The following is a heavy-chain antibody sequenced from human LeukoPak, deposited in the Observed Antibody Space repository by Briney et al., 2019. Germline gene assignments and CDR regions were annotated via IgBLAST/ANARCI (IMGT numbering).Heavy chain of an antibody. CDR2: IYYSGST. CDR1: GGSISSGDYY. V-gene: IGHV4-30-4*01. D-gene: IGHD1-26*01. J-gene: IGHJ6*02. CDR3: ARRSLVRTVGYYYGMDV. Sequence: NPSETLSLTCTVSGGSISSGDYYWSWIRQPPGKGLEWIGYIYYSGSTNYNPSLESRVTISVDTSKKQFSLRLTSVTAADTAVYYCARRSLVRTVGYYYGMDVWGQGTTVTVSS.